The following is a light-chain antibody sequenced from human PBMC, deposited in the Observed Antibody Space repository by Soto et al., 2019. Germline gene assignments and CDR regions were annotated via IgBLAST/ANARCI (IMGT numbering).Light chain of an antibody. V-gene: IGKV3-20*01. CDR1: QTVRSNY. Sequence: EIVMTQSPATLSVSPGERAILSCRASQTVRSNYLAWYQQKSGQAPRLLIYGVFSRATGIPDRFSGSGSGTDFTLTISRLEPEDSAVYYCQQYNNSPFTFGQGTKLGI. J-gene: IGKJ2*01. CDR3: QQYNNSPFT. CDR2: GVF.